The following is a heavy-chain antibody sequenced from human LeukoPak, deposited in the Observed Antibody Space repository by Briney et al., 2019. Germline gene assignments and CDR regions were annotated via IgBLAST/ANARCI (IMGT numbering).Heavy chain of an antibody. V-gene: IGHV3-20*04. J-gene: IGHJ4*02. CDR2: TNWNGGST. Sequence: RPGGSLRLSCAASGFTFDDYGMSWVRQAPGKGLEWVSGTNWNGGSTGYADSVKGRFTISRDNAKNSLYLQMNHLRAEDTALYYCARDGVAVAGAFDYWGQGTLVTVSS. CDR3: ARDGVAVAGAFDY. CDR1: GFTFDDYG. D-gene: IGHD6-19*01.